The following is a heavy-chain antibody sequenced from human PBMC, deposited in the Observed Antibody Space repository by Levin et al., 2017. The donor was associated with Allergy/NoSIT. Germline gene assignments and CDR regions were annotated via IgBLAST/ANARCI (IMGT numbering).Heavy chain of an antibody. D-gene: IGHD3-10*01. V-gene: IGHV3-9*02. Sequence: SLKISCVVSGFTSDDYGMHWVRQPPGKGLEWVSGIIWKSGLSGYADSVKGRFSISRDNAEKSLYLQMNSLRPEDTALYFCVKDTSPGGADYWGQGTLVTVSS. CDR2: IIWKSGLS. CDR1: GFTSDDYG. J-gene: IGHJ4*02. CDR3: VKDTSPGGADY.